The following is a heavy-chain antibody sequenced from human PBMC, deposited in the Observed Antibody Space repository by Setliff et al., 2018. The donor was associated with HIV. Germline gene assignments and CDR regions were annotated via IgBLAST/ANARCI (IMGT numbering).Heavy chain of an antibody. V-gene: IGHV3-7*03. CDR1: GFSFNNYW. J-gene: IGHJ6*02. Sequence: LRLSCAASGFSFNNYWIVWVRQAPGKGLEWVANINQDGSHKYYVDSVKGRFTISRDNAKSSLYLQMDRLSAEDTAVYYCARDLDPFFAMEIWGQGTTVTVSS. CDR3: ARDLDPFFAMEI. CDR2: INQDGSHK.